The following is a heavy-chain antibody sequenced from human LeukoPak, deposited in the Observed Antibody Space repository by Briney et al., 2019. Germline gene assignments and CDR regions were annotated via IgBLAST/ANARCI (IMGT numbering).Heavy chain of an antibody. D-gene: IGHD2-2*01. Sequence: ASVKVSCKASGYTFTGYYMHWVRQAPGQGLEWMGWINPNSGGTNYAQKFQGRVTMTRDTSISTAYTELSRLRSDDTAVYYCARVGGYCSSTSCYDFDYWGQGTLVTVSS. CDR3: ARVGGYCSSTSCYDFDY. CDR1: GYTFTGYY. V-gene: IGHV1-2*02. CDR2: INPNSGGT. J-gene: IGHJ4*02.